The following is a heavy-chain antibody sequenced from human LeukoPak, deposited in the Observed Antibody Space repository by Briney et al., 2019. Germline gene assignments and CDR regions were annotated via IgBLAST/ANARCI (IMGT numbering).Heavy chain of an antibody. D-gene: IGHD3-10*01. V-gene: IGHV1-2*02. CDR2: INPNSGGT. CDR3: AREGPPGDTNPHFDY. J-gene: IGHJ4*02. Sequence: AASVKVSCKASGYIFTGYYMHWVRQAPGQGLEWMGWINPNSGGTNYAQKFQGRVTMTRDTSISTAYMELGRLRSDDTAVFYCAREGPPGDTNPHFDYWGQGTLVTVSS. CDR1: GYIFTGYY.